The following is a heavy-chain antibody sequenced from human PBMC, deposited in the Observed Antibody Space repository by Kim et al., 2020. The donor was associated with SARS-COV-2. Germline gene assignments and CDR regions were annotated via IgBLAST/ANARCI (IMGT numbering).Heavy chain of an antibody. J-gene: IGHJ4*02. V-gene: IGHV4-39*01. CDR3: ASPGFEHHCGGDCYYFDY. CDR1: GGSISSSSYY. CDR2: IYYSGST. Sequence: SETLSLTCTVSGGSISSSSYYWGWIRQPPGKGLEWIGSIYYSGSTYYNPSLKSRVTISVDTSKNQFSLKLSSVTAADTAVYYCASPGFEHHCGGDCYYFDYWGQGTLVTVSS. D-gene: IGHD2-21*02.